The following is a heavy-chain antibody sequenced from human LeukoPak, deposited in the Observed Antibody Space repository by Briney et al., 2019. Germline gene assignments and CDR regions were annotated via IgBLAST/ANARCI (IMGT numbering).Heavy chain of an antibody. CDR2: IYHSGTA. CDR3: AKEVARRTGGFDP. J-gene: IGHJ5*02. V-gene: IGHV4-38-2*02. CDR1: AYSISNDNY. Sequence: SETLSLTCTVSAYSISNDNYWVWIRQSPEKGLEWIGSIYHSGTAYYNPSLKSRVTISVDTSKNQFSLKLSSVTATDTAVYYCAKEVARRTGGFDPWGQGTLVTVSS. D-gene: IGHD3/OR15-3a*01.